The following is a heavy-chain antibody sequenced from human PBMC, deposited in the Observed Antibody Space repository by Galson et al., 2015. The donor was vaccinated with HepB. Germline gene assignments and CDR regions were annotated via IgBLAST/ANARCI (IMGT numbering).Heavy chain of an antibody. J-gene: IGHJ6*02. V-gene: IGHV3-48*01. CDR2: ISSSSSTI. Sequence: SLRLSCAASGFTFSSYSMNWVRQAPGKGLEWVSYISSSSSTIYYADSVKGRFTISRDNAKNSLYLQMNSLRAEDTAVYYCARDGGVVVAGVYYYYYGMDVWGQGTTVTVSS. CDR3: ARDGGVVVAGVYYYYYGMDV. CDR1: GFTFSSYS. D-gene: IGHD2-15*01.